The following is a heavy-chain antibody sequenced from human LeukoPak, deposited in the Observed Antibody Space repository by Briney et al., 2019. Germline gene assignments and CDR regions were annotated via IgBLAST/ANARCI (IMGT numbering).Heavy chain of an antibody. CDR1: GGSFSGCY. D-gene: IGHD1-26*01. CDR3: ARELLRSDGFDF. Sequence: SETLSLTCAVYGGSFSGCYWSWIRQPPGKGLEWIGEINHSGSTNYNPSLKSRVTISVDTSKNQFSLKLSSVTAADTAVYYCARELLRSDGFDFWGLGTLVTVSS. J-gene: IGHJ4*02. V-gene: IGHV4-34*01. CDR2: INHSGST.